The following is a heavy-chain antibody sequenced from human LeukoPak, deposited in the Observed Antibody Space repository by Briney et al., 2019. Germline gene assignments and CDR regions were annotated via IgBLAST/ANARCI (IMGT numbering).Heavy chain of an antibody. D-gene: IGHD2-2*01. Sequence: ASVKVSCKASGYTFTGYYMHWVRQAPGQGLEWMGWINPNSGGTNYAQKFQGRVTMTRDTSISTAYMELSRLRSDDTAVYYCARDIVVVPAAIPFDYWSQGTLVTASS. CDR3: ARDIVVVPAAIPFDY. CDR2: INPNSGGT. V-gene: IGHV1-2*02. CDR1: GYTFTGYY. J-gene: IGHJ4*02.